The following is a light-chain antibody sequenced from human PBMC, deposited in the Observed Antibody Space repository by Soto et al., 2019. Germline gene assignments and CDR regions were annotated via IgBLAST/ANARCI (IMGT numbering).Light chain of an antibody. CDR3: QQYGSTEDT. CDR2: GAS. J-gene: IGKJ2*01. Sequence: DIVLTQSPDTLSLSPGERATLSCRASQTVSNNFLAWFQQRPGQAPRLLIYGASSRATGIPDRFSGSGSGTDFTLTISRMEREDFAVYYCQQYGSTEDTFGQGTKLEIK. CDR1: QTVSNNF. V-gene: IGKV3-20*01.